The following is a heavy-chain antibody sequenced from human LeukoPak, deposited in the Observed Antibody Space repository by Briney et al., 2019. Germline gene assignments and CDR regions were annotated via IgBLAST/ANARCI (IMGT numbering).Heavy chain of an antibody. CDR1: GYTFTSYD. CDR2: MNPNSGNT. V-gene: IGHV1-8*01. CDR3: ARAPPSSSYQFDY. Sequence: ASVKVSCKASGYTFTSYDINWVRQATGQGLEWMGWMNPNSGNTGYAQKFQGRVTITRNTSITTAYMELSSLRSEDTAVYYCARAPPSSSYQFDYWGQGTLVTVSS. J-gene: IGHJ4*02. D-gene: IGHD3-16*02.